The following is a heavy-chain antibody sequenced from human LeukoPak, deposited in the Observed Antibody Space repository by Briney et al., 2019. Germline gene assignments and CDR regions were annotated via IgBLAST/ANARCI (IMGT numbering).Heavy chain of an antibody. CDR1: GFTFRTYW. J-gene: IGHJ3*02. CDR3: AKDRYIVVVVAATMGAFDI. Sequence: GGSLRLSCAASGFTFRTYWMSWVRQAPGKGLEWVSAISGSGGSTYYADSVKGRFTISRDNSKNTLYLQMNSLRAEDTAVYYCAKDRYIVVVVAATMGAFDIWGQGTMVTVSS. D-gene: IGHD2-15*01. CDR2: ISGSGGST. V-gene: IGHV3-23*01.